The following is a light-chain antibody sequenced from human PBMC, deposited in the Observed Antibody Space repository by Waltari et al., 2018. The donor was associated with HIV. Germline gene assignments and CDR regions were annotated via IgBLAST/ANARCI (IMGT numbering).Light chain of an antibody. J-gene: IGLJ1*01. V-gene: IGLV2-11*01. CDR2: YVD. Sequence: QSALTQPRPVSGSPGQPVPIPCTGTSSDVGVYNYVPGYQQHPGKTPNPMIYYVDKRPPGGPYRFSASKAGSTASLPIFALQDEEDADYYCCSYGGSFFYVFGTGTKVTVL. CDR3: CSYGGSFFYV. CDR1: SSDVGVYNY.